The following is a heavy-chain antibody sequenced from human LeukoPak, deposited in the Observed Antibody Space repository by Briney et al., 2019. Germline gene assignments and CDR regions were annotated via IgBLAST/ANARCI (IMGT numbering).Heavy chain of an antibody. Sequence: GGSLRLSCAASGFRFDDYGMSWVRHVPGKGLEWVSGTNWDGASTGYADSVRGRFTISRDNVKNFLYLQMNSLRVEDTALYFCGRVYCSTTSCYDYYDYYMDVWGKGTTVTVSS. CDR3: GRVYCSTTSCYDYYDYYMDV. CDR1: GFRFDDYG. D-gene: IGHD2-2*01. CDR2: TNWDGAST. J-gene: IGHJ6*03. V-gene: IGHV3-20*04.